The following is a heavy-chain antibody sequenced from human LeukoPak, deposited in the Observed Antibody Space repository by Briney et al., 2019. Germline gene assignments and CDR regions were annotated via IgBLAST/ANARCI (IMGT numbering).Heavy chain of an antibody. CDR3: ARGRYCSGGSCLLHYGDYEY. CDR1: GGTFSSYA. CDR2: IIPIFGTA. J-gene: IGHJ4*02. D-gene: IGHD2-15*01. Sequence: SVKVSCKASGGTFSSYAISWVRRAPGQGLEWMGRIIPIFGTANYAQKFQGRVTITTDEPTSTAYMELSSLRSEDTAVYYCARGRYCSGGSCLLHYGDYEYWGQGTLVTVSS. V-gene: IGHV1-69*05.